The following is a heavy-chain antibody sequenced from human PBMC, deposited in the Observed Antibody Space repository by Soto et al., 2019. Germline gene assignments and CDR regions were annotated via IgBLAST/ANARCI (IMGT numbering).Heavy chain of an antibody. D-gene: IGHD3-10*01. CDR3: AAGSGLPRYY. CDR1: GGSISSGGYS. J-gene: IGHJ4*02. CDR2: IYHSGST. V-gene: IGHV4-30-2*01. Sequence: QLQLQESGSGLVKPSQTLSLTCAVSGGSISSGGYSWSWIRQPPGEGLEWIGYIYHSGSTYYNPSLKSRVTISVASSKNQFALKLSSVTSADTAGHYSAAGSGLPRYYWGQGTLVTVSS.